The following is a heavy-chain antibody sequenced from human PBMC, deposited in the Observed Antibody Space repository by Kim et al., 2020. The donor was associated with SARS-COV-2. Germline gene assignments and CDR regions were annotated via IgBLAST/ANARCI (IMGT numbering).Heavy chain of an antibody. CDR2: ISSSSSTI. CDR3: ASEDCYDCQSYFDY. Sequence: GGSLRLSCAASGFTFSSYTMNWVRQAPGKGLEWVSYISSSSSTIYYADSVKGRFTISRDNAKNSLYLQMNSLRAEDTAVYYCASEDCYDCQSYFDYWGQGTLVTVSS. J-gene: IGHJ4*02. CDR1: GFTFSSYT. D-gene: IGHD2-21*02. V-gene: IGHV3-48*04.